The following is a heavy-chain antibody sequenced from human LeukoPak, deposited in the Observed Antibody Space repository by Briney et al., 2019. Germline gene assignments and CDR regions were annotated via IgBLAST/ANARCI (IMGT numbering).Heavy chain of an antibody. V-gene: IGHV4-34*01. CDR2: INHSGST. CDR3: ARGAVLWFRPKLYYYYMDV. CDR1: GGSFSGYY. Sequence: SETLSLTCAVYGGSFSGYYWSWIRQPPGKGLEWIGEINHSGSTNYNPSLKSRVTISVDTSKNQFSLKLGSVTAADTAVYYCARGAVLWFRPKLYYYYMDVWGKGTTVTVSS. D-gene: IGHD3-10*01. J-gene: IGHJ6*03.